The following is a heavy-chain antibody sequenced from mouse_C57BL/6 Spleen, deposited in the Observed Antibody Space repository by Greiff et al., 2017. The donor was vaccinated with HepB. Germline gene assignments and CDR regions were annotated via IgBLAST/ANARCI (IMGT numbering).Heavy chain of an antibody. CDR3: ARSGSRAFYAMDY. Sequence: VQLQQPGAELVKPGASVKLSCKASGYTFTSYWMHWVKQRPGQGLEWIGMIHPNSGSTNYNEKFKSKATLTVDKSSSTAYMQLSSLTSEDSAVYYCARSGSRAFYAMDYWGQGTSVTVSS. CDR1: GYTFTSYW. J-gene: IGHJ4*01. D-gene: IGHD1-1*01. CDR2: IHPNSGST. V-gene: IGHV1-64*01.